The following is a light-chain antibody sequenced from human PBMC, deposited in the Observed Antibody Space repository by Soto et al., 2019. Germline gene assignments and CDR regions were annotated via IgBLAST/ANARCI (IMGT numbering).Light chain of an antibody. Sequence: EIVLTQSPGTLSLSPGERATLSCRASQSISSSYLAWYQQTPGQAPRLLIYGASSRAIGIPDRFSGSGSGTDFALTISRLEPEDFAVYYCQQYGSSSYTFCQGTKLEIK. CDR1: QSISSSY. J-gene: IGKJ2*01. V-gene: IGKV3-20*01. CDR3: QQYGSSSYT. CDR2: GAS.